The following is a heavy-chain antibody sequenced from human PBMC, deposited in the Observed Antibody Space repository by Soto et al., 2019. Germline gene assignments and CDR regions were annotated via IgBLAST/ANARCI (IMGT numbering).Heavy chain of an antibody. CDR3: ARGDRIAVAGTSHYGMDV. V-gene: IGHV1-69*13. CDR1: GGTFSSYA. CDR2: IIPIFGTA. Sequence: SVKVSCKASGGTFSSYAISWMRQAPGQGLEWMGGIIPIFGTANYAQKFQGRVTITADESTSTAYMEMSSLRSEDTAVYYCARGDRIAVAGTSHYGMDVWGQGTTVTVSS. J-gene: IGHJ6*02. D-gene: IGHD6-19*01.